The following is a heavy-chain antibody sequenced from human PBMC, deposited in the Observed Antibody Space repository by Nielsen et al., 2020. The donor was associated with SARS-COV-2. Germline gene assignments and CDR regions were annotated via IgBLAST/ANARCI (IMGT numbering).Heavy chain of an antibody. CDR3: ARGDLVVVPSPILGLGPIFYYFCLDV. J-gene: IGHJ6*03. D-gene: IGHD2-2*01. CDR1: GGSVSSNDW. V-gene: IGHV4-4*01. CDR2: VSHSGSI. Sequence: GSLRLSCAVSGGSVSSNDWWTWVRQSPGKGLEWIGEVSHSGSINYNPSLKSRVTLSMDKSKRQFSLRLTSVSAADTAVYFCARGDLVVVPSPILGLGPIFYYFCLDVWGKGTTVTVSS.